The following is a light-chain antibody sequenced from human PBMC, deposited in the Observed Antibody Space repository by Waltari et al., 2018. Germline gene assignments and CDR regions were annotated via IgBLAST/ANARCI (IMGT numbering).Light chain of an antibody. J-gene: IGKJ2*01. Sequence: VLTQSPGTLSLSPGETATLSCRASQRLTKFYLAWYQQKPGQAPRLLIYGASSRAAGIPERFSGSGSGTDFTLTISRLEPEDCAMYYCQQYGSSIPYTFGQGTKLEIK. V-gene: IGKV3-20*01. CDR2: GAS. CDR1: QRLTKFY. CDR3: QQYGSSIPYT.